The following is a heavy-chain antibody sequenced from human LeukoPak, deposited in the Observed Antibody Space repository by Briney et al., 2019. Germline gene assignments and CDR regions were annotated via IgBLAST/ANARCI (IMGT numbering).Heavy chain of an antibody. V-gene: IGHV1-69*13. CDR2: IIPIFGTA. J-gene: IGHJ6*02. D-gene: IGHD3-16*02. Sequence: ASVKVSCKASGGTFSSNAINWVRQAPGQGLEWMGGIIPIFGTANYAQKFQGRVTITADESTSTAYMELSSLRSEDTAVYYCARGLRLSSLYYYYYGMDVWGQGTTVTVSS. CDR1: GGTFSSNA. CDR3: ARGLRLSSLYYYYYGMDV.